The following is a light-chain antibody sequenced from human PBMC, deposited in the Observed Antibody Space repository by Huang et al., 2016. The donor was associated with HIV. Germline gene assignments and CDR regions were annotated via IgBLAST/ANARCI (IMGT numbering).Light chain of an antibody. V-gene: IGKV3-20*01. CDR2: GAS. Sequence: IVLTQSPDTLSLSPGERATLSCRASQTVTNNYLAWYQQRPGPAPRLLIHGASTRATGIPDRFSGSGSGTDFTLTISRLEPKDFVVYYCQQFGSSPPYSFGQGTKLEIK. J-gene: IGKJ2*03. CDR1: QTVTNNY. CDR3: QQFGSSPPYS.